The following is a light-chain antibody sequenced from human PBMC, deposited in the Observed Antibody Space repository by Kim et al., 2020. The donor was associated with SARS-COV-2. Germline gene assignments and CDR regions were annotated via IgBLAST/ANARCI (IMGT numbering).Light chain of an antibody. CDR1: QRLSIND. Sequence: PQGESATPSCMASQRLSINDLTWYEQTPGQAPRRVINGASSRAAGIPDRCSGSGSRTDFTLTISRLEPDDFAVYYCQQYGSSPWTFGPGTKVDIK. CDR3: QQYGSSPWT. CDR2: GAS. J-gene: IGKJ1*01. V-gene: IGKV3-20*01.